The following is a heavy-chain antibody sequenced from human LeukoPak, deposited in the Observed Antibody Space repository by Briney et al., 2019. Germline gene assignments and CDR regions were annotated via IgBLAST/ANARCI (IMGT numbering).Heavy chain of an antibody. V-gene: IGHV3-23*01. CDR1: GFTFTNCA. CDR2: ISGSGSST. CDR3: AKDQSRVGASDPFDS. Sequence: GGSLRLSCAASGFTFTNCAMTWVRQAPGKGLEWVSSISGSGSSTYYADSAKGRFTISRDNSKNTVYLQMNSLSVKDTAVYYCAKDQSRVGASDPFDSWGQGTLVTVSS. J-gene: IGHJ5*01. D-gene: IGHD1-26*01.